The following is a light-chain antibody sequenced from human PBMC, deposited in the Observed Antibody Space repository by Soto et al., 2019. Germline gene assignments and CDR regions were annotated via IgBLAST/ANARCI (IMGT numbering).Light chain of an antibody. Sequence: QSVLTQPASVSGSPGQSITISCTGTSSDVGGYNYVSWYQQHPGKAPKLMIYEVSNRPSGFSNRFSGSKSGNTASLTISGLQAEDEADYHCSSYTSSSTPYVFGTGTKLTVL. CDR1: SSDVGGYNY. J-gene: IGLJ1*01. CDR2: EVS. V-gene: IGLV2-14*01. CDR3: SSYTSSSTPYV.